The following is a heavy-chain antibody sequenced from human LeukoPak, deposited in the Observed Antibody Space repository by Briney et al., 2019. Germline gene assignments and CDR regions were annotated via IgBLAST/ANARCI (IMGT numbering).Heavy chain of an antibody. CDR3: ARDQPSPGGSNFDY. D-gene: IGHD1-14*01. Sequence: ASVKVSCKASGYTFTGYYMHWVRQAPGQGLEWMGWINPNSGGTNYAQKFQGRVTMTRDTSISTAYMELSRLRSDDTAVYYCARDQPSPGGSNFDYWGQGTLVTVSS. J-gene: IGHJ4*02. CDR1: GYTFTGYY. CDR2: INPNSGGT. V-gene: IGHV1-2*02.